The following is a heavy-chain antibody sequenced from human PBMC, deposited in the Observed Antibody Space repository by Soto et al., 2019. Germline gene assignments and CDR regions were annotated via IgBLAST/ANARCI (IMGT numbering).Heavy chain of an antibody. V-gene: IGHV1-69*06. J-gene: IGHJ6*02. CDR2: IIPIFGTA. Sequence: SVKVSCKASGGTFSSYAISWVRQAPGQGLEWMGGIIPIFGTANYAQKFQGRVTITADKSTSTAYMELSSLRSEDTAVYYCAGGSAPHYYYYGMDVWGQGTTVTVSS. CDR1: GGTFSSYA. D-gene: IGHD6-6*01. CDR3: AGGSAPHYYYYGMDV.